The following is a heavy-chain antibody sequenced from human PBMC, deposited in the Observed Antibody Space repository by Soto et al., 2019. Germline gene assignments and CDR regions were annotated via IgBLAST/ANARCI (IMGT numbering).Heavy chain of an antibody. Sequence: QVQLVESGGGVVQPGRSLRLSCAASGFTFSSYGMHWVRQAPGKGLEWVAVIWYDGSNKYYADSVKGRFTISRDNSKNTLYLHMNSLRAEDTAVYDCARDRMKAYYDFWSICGKGTLVTVSS. CDR3: ARDRMKAYYDFWSI. J-gene: IGHJ4*02. D-gene: IGHD3-3*01. CDR1: GFTFSSYG. V-gene: IGHV3-33*01. CDR2: IWYDGSNK.